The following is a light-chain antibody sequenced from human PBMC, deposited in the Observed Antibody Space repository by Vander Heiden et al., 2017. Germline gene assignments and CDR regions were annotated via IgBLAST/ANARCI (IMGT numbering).Light chain of an antibody. CDR1: SSDIGYNY. Sequence: QSALTQPASVSGSPGQSIPISCVGTSSDIGYNYVSWYQQHPGKAPKLMIYDVSRRPSGVANRFSASESGKTASITISVPQAEDDADYYCCASISNSIVVFGGGTKLTVL. V-gene: IGLV2-14*03. CDR2: DVS. J-gene: IGLJ2*01. CDR3: CASISNSIVV.